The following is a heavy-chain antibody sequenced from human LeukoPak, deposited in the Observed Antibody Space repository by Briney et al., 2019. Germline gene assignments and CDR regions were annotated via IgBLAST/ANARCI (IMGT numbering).Heavy chain of an antibody. J-gene: IGHJ4*02. CDR1: GGSISSYY. CDR3: ARSGPYGSGSYYFDY. Sequence: SETLSLTCTVSGGSISSYYWSWIRQPPGKGLEWIGYIYYSGSTNYNPSLKSRVTISVDTSKNQFSLKLSSVTAADTAVYYCARSGPYGSGSYYFDYWGQGTLVAVSS. V-gene: IGHV4-59*01. D-gene: IGHD3-10*01. CDR2: IYYSGST.